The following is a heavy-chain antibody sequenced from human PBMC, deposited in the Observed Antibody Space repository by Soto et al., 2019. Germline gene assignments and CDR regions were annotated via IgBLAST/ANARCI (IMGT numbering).Heavy chain of an antibody. V-gene: IGHV3-7*01. CDR3: ARDHTPTTFWSGYYYYYYGMDV. Sequence: GGSLRLSCAASGFTFSSYWMSWVRQAPGKGLEWVANIKQDSSDIYYADSVKGRFTISRDNAKNSLYLQMNSLRAEDTAVYYCARDHTPTTFWSGYYYYYYGMDVWGQGTTVTV. CDR1: GFTFSSYW. D-gene: IGHD3-3*01. J-gene: IGHJ6*02. CDR2: IKQDSSDI.